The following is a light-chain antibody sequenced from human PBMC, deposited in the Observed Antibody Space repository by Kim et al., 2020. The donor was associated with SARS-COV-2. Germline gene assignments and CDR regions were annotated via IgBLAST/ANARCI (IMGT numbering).Light chain of an antibody. CDR1: GLGDKY. J-gene: IGLJ2*01. CDR2: QDT. V-gene: IGLV3-1*01. Sequence: SVSPGQTAGITCSGHGLGDKYVGWYQQKPGQSPVVVIYQDTKRPSGIPERFSGSNSGNTATLTISETQAMDEADYYCQVWDRTTTVFGGGTQLTVL. CDR3: QVWDRTTTV.